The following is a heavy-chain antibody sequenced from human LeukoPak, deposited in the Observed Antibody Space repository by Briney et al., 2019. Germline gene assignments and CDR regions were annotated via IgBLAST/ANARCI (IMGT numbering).Heavy chain of an antibody. CDR3: TRESGAFSPFGF. J-gene: IGHJ4*02. CDR2: IYTSGAT. V-gene: IGHV4-4*07. Sequence: SETLSLTCSVSGDSTSGYYWSWIRQPAGKGLEWIGRIYTSGATNYNPSLESRVTMSIDTSKNHLSLELTSVTAADTAMYYCTRESGAFSPFGFWGQGTLVTVSS. D-gene: IGHD1-26*01. CDR1: GDSTSGYY.